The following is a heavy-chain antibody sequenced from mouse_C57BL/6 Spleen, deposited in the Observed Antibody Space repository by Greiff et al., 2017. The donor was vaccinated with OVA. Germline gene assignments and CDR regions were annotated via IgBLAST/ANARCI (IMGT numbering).Heavy chain of an antibody. V-gene: IGHV1-72*01. D-gene: IGHD1-1*01. Sequence: QVQLQQPGAELVKPGASVKLSCKASGYTFTSYWMHWVKQRPGRGLEWIGRIDPNSGGTKSNEKFKSKATLTVDKPSSTAYMQLSSLTSEDSAVYYCARSYYGSSYASYAMDYWGQGTSVTVSS. CDR3: ARSYYGSSYASYAMDY. CDR1: GYTFTSYW. CDR2: IDPNSGGT. J-gene: IGHJ4*01.